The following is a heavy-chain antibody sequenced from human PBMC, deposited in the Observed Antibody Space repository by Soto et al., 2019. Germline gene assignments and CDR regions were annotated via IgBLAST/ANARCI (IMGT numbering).Heavy chain of an antibody. V-gene: IGHV3-21*01. Sequence: WGSLRLSCAASGFTFSSYSMNWVRQAPGKGLEWVSSISSSRYIYYADSVKGRFTISRDNAKNSLYLQMNSLRAEDTAVYYCASRPEGIAARRHAFERWGQGTMVTVS. CDR2: ISSSRYI. CDR1: GFTFSSYS. D-gene: IGHD6-13*01. CDR3: ASRPEGIAARRHAFER. J-gene: IGHJ3*02.